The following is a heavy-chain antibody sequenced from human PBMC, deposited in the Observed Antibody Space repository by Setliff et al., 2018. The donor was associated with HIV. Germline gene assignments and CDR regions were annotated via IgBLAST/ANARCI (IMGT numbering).Heavy chain of an antibody. CDR1: GFTFGSFA. V-gene: IGHV3-23*01. CDR3: AKGDNFWTGYSTYFEFDP. CDR2: LSGSGVST. D-gene: IGHD3-3*01. Sequence: QPGGSLRLSCAASGFTFGSFAMSWVRQAPGKGLEWVSTLSGSGVSTYYADSVKGRFTISRDNSKNTLYLQMSSLRAEDTAVYYCAKGDNFWTGYSTYFEFDPWGQGTLVTVSS. J-gene: IGHJ5*02.